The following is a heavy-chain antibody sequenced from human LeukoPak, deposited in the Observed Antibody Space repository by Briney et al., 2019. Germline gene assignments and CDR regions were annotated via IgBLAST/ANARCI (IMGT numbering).Heavy chain of an antibody. D-gene: IGHD6-19*01. CDR2: MNQDGRDK. Sequence: GGSLRLSCAASGFTFSNSWMNWVRQAPGKGLEWVANMNQDGRDKSCMDSVKGRFTISRDNAKNSLYLQMNSLRAEDTAVYFCAGGSGWIHDYWGQGTLVTVSS. J-gene: IGHJ4*02. CDR3: AGGSGWIHDY. CDR1: GFTFSNSW. V-gene: IGHV3-7*01.